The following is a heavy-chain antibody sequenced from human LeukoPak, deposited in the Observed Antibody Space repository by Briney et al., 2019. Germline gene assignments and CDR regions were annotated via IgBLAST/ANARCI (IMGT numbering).Heavy chain of an antibody. CDR3: AREGPVVGATHLVDY. Sequence: ASVKVSCKASGYTFTDYYMHWVRQAPGQGLEWMGWINPNSGGTNYAQKFQGRVTMTRDTSISTAYMELSRLRSDDTAVYYCAREGPVVGATHLVDYWGQGTLVTVSS. J-gene: IGHJ4*02. V-gene: IGHV1-2*02. D-gene: IGHD1-26*01. CDR2: INPNSGGT. CDR1: GYTFTDYY.